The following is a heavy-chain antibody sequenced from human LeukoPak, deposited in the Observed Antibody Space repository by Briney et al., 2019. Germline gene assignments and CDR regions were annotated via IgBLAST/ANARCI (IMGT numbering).Heavy chain of an antibody. D-gene: IGHD1-26*01. V-gene: IGHV3-48*04. CDR3: ARRKAELTNIYGMDV. CDR1: GFTFSSYS. CDR2: ISSSSSTI. Sequence: GGSLRLSCAASGFTFSSYSMNWVRQAPGKGLEWVSYISSSSSTIYYADSVKGRFTISRDNAKNSLYLQMNSLRTEDTAVYYCARRKAELTNIYGMDVWGQGTTVTVSS. J-gene: IGHJ6*02.